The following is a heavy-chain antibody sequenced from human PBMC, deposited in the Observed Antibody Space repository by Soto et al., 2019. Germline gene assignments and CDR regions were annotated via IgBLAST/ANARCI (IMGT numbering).Heavy chain of an antibody. J-gene: IGHJ6*02. Sequence: GGSLRLSCAASGFTFDGYTMHWVRQAPGKGLEWVSLISWDGGSTYYADSVKGRFTISRDNSKNSLYLQMNSLRTEDTALYYCAKESAPDYGDYTILFYGMDVCCQRTTGTVSS. CDR1: GFTFDGYT. D-gene: IGHD4-17*01. V-gene: IGHV3-43*01. CDR3: AKESAPDYGDYTILFYGMDV. CDR2: ISWDGGST.